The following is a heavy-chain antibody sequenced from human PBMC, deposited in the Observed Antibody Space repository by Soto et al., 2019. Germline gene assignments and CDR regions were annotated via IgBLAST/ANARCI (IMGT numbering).Heavy chain of an antibody. J-gene: IGHJ5*02. CDR2: IWYDGSKK. CDR3: ARDIDTWGRYGSLAP. D-gene: IGHD3-16*01. V-gene: IGHV3-33*01. Sequence: GGSLRLSCAASGFTFSSYGMHWVRQAPGKGLEWVAVIWYDGSKKYYADSVKGRFTISRNDSKNTLYLQMNSLRAEDRAVYYCARDIDTWGRYGSLAPWGKGTLVTVSS. CDR1: GFTFSSYG.